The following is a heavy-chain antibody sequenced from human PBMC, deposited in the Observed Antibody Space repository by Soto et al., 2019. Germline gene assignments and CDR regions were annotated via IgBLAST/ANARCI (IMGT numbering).Heavy chain of an antibody. V-gene: IGHV3-11*06. CDR1: GFTFSDYY. J-gene: IGHJ4*02. CDR2: ISGSSDSI. CDR3: ARVAVITAAGTSDY. D-gene: IGHD6-13*01. Sequence: GGSLRLSCAASGFTFSDYYMSWIRQVPGKGLEWVAYISGSSDSIPYADSVKGRFTISRDNAKNSLYLQMNSLRAEDTAVYYCARVAVITAAGTSDYWGQGTLVTVSS.